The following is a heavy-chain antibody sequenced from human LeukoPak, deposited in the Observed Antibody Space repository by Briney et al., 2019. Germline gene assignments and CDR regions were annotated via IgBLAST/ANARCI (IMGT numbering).Heavy chain of an antibody. CDR3: ARDNYDSSGPYYFDY. V-gene: IGHV3-48*03. CDR2: ISSSGSII. D-gene: IGHD3-22*01. CDR1: GFTFSTYE. J-gene: IGHJ4*02. Sequence: GGSLRLSCAASGFTFSTYEMTWVRQSPGKGLEWVSYISSSGSIIYYADSVKGRFTISRDNARNSLYLQMNSLRAEDTAVYYCARDNYDSSGPYYFDYWGQGTLVTVSS.